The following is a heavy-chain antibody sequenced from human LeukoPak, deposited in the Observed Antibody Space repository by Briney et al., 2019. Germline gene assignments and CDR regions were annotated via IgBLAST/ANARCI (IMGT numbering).Heavy chain of an antibody. CDR2: ISSSSSTI. D-gene: IGHD6-13*01. Sequence: GGTLRLSCAASGFTFSSYSMNWVRQAPGKGLEWVSYISSSSSTIYYADSVKGRFTISRDNAKNSLYLQMNSLRAEDTAVYYCARVRRIPGYSSSWYYFDYWGQGTLVTVSS. J-gene: IGHJ4*02. CDR1: GFTFSSYS. CDR3: ARVRRIPGYSSSWYYFDY. V-gene: IGHV3-48*01.